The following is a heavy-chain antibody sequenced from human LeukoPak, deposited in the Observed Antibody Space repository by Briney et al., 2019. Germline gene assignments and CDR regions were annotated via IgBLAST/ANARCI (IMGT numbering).Heavy chain of an antibody. CDR2: INSDGSST. Sequence: GGSLRLSCAASGFTFSNYWMSWVRQAPGNGLVWVSRINSDGSSTSYADSVKGRFTISRDNAKNTLYLQMNSLRAEDTAVYYCARARYGGNYYFDYWGQGTLVTVSS. J-gene: IGHJ4*02. CDR3: ARARYGGNYYFDY. V-gene: IGHV3-74*01. CDR1: GFTFSNYW. D-gene: IGHD4-23*01.